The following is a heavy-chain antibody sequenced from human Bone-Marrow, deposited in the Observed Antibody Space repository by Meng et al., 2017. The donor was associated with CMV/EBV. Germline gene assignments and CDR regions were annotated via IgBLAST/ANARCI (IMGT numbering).Heavy chain of an antibody. J-gene: IGHJ4*02. Sequence: SETLSLTCTVSGGSIRSSSYYWGCIRQPPGKGLEWIGSIYFTGSTYYNPSLKSRVTISVDTSKNQFSLKLSSVTAADTAMYYCARVGTGYYGSGSYLYYFDYWGQGTRVTVSS. CDR1: GGSIRSSSYY. CDR2: IYFTGST. D-gene: IGHD3-10*01. V-gene: IGHV4-39*07. CDR3: ARVGTGYYGSGSYLYYFDY.